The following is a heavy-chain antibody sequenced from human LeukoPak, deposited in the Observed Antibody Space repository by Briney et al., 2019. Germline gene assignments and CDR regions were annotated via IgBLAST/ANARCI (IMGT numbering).Heavy chain of an antibody. CDR2: IYYSGST. V-gene: IGHV4-59*01. CDR3: AREAFNWYDP. Sequence: SETLSLTCTVSGGSISSYYWSWIRQPPGKGLEWIGYIYYSGSTNYNPSLKSRVTISVDTSKNQFSLKLSSVTAAHTAVYYCAREAFNWYDPWGQGTLVTVSS. CDR1: GGSISSYY. J-gene: IGHJ5*02.